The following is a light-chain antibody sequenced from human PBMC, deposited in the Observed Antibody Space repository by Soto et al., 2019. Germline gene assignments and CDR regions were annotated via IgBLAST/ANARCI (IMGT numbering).Light chain of an antibody. CDR3: SSYTSSSTV. CDR1: SSDVGGYNY. Sequence: QSALTQPAPVSGSPGQSITISCTGTSSDVGGYNYVSWYQQHPGKAPKLMLYDVSNRPSGVSNRFSGSKSGNTASLTISGLQAEEEADYYCSSYTSSSTVFGTGTKLTVL. J-gene: IGLJ1*01. V-gene: IGLV2-14*01. CDR2: DVS.